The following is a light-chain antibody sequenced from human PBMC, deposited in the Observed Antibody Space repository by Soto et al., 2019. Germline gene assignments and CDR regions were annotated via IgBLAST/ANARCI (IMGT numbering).Light chain of an antibody. Sequence: DIQMTQSPSSLSASVGDRVTITCRASQTISTYLNWFQQKPGKAPKLLIYSASTLQSGVPSRFSGSGSGTEFTLTISSLQPEDSATYYCQESYSVPFFSFGPGTKVDIK. CDR3: QESYSVPFFS. V-gene: IGKV1-39*01. CDR2: SAS. J-gene: IGKJ3*01. CDR1: QTISTY.